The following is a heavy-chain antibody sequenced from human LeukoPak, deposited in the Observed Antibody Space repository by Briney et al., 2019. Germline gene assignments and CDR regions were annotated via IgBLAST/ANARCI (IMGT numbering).Heavy chain of an antibody. Sequence: SETLSLTCTVSGGSISSYYWSWIRQPPGKGLEWIGYIYHSGSTNYNPSLKSRVAQSVDTSKSQFSLKLRSVTAADTAVYYCARVSCSGGNCYFDYWGQGTLVTISS. CDR1: GGSISSYY. CDR3: ARVSCSGGNCYFDY. J-gene: IGHJ4*02. D-gene: IGHD2-15*01. V-gene: IGHV4-59*01. CDR2: IYHSGST.